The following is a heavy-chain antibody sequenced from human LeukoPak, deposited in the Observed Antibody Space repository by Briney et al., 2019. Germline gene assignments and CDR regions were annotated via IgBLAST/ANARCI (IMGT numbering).Heavy chain of an antibody. V-gene: IGHV3-20*04. CDR1: GFNFDDYV. J-gene: IGHJ4*02. Sequence: PGGSLRLSCAASGFNFDDYVMSWVRQAPGKGLEWVSGINWNGGSRGYADSVKGRFTISRDNAKNSLYLQMNSLRAEDTALYYCARLPGIVATIERYFDYWGQGTLVTVSS. CDR2: INWNGGSR. D-gene: IGHD5-12*01. CDR3: ARLPGIVATIERYFDY.